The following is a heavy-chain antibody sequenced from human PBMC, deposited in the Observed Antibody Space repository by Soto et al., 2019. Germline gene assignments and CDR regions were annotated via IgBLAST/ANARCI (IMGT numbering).Heavy chain of an antibody. J-gene: IGHJ4*02. CDR1: GYTFTSYG. CDR3: ARTPTYYDFWSGYLTKTLEYYFDY. Sequence: ASVKVSCKASGYTFTSYGISWVRQAPGQGLEWMGWISAYNGNTNYAQKLQGRVTMTTDTSTSTAYMELRSLRSDDTAVYYCARTPTYYDFWSGYLTKTLEYYFDYWGQGTLVTVSS. V-gene: IGHV1-18*04. CDR2: ISAYNGNT. D-gene: IGHD3-3*01.